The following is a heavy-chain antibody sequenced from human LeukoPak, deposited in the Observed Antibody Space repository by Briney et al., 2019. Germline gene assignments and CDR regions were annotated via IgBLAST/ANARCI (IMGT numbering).Heavy chain of an antibody. D-gene: IGHD3-16*01. V-gene: IGHV3-9*01. CDR3: ARVNIRGGDFDN. Sequence: PGRSLRLSCAASGFTFDDYAIHWVRQAPGKGLEWVSGISWNSGSIGYADSVKGRFTISRDNAKSTLYLLMNSLGAEDTAVYFCARVNIRGGDFDNWGQGTLVTVSA. J-gene: IGHJ4*02. CDR1: GFTFDDYA. CDR2: ISWNSGSI.